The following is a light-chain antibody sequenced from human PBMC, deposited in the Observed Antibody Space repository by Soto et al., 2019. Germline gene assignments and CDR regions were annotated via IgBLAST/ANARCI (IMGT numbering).Light chain of an antibody. CDR3: QQYNSYPWT. CDR2: KAS. V-gene: IGKV1-5*03. Sequence: DIQMTQYPSTLSASVGDRVTITCRASQSISSWLAWYQQKPGKAPKLLIYKASSLESGVPSMFSGSGSGTEFTLTISSLQPDYFATYYCQQYNSYPWTFCQGTKVEIK. J-gene: IGKJ1*01. CDR1: QSISSW.